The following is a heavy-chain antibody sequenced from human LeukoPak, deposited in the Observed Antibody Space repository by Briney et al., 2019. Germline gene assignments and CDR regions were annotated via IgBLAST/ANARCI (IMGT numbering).Heavy chain of an antibody. CDR1: GGSISSGSYY. CDR3: AGEXLPGIYYGSGSEGDAFDI. Sequence: SETLSLTCTVSGGSISSGSYYWSWIRQPAGKGLEWIGRIYTSGSTNYNPSLKSRVTISVDTSKNQFSLKLSSVTAADAAVYYCAGEXLPGIYYGSGSEGDAFDIWGQGTMVTVSS. J-gene: IGHJ3*02. D-gene: IGHD3-10*01. CDR2: IYTSGST. V-gene: IGHV4-61*02.